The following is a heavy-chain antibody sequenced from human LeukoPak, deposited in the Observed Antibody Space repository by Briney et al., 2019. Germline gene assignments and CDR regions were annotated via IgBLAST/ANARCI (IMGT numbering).Heavy chain of an antibody. CDR3: ARCGYYGAGSYIDY. D-gene: IGHD3-10*01. J-gene: IGHJ4*02. CDR1: AFTFSTNY. CDR2: ISSSSSYT. Sequence: PGGSLRLSRAASAFTFSTNYMSWFRQAPGKGLEWVSYISSSSSYTNYADSVKGRFTISRDNAKNSLYLQMNCLRAEATAVYYCARCGYYGAGSYIDYWGQGTLVTVSS. V-gene: IGHV3-11*03.